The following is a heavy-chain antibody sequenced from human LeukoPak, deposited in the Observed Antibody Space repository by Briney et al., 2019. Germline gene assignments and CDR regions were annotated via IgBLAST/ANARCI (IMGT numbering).Heavy chain of an antibody. CDR3: ARPYSSGWDNWFDP. CDR2: ISGSGGST. V-gene: IGHV3-23*01. CDR1: GFTFSSYA. D-gene: IGHD6-19*01. Sequence: GGSLRLSCAASGFTFSSYAMSWVRQAPGKGLEWVSAISGSGGSTYSADSVKGRFTISRDNSKNTLYLQMNSLRAEDTAVYYCARPYSSGWDNWFDPWGQGTLVTVSS. J-gene: IGHJ5*02.